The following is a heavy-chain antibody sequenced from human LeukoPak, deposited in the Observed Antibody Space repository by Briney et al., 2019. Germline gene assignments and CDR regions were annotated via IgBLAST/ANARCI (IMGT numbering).Heavy chain of an antibody. CDR2: IYSSGST. CDR3: ARSKDGDNDYFDY. CDR1: GGSISSYY. Sequence: SETLSLTCTVSGGSISSYYWSWIRQPTGKGLEWIGRIYSSGSTDYNPSLKSRVTMSVDTSNNQFSLKLSSVTAADTAVYYCARSKDGDNDYFDYWGQGTLVTVSS. D-gene: IGHD4-23*01. V-gene: IGHV4-4*07. J-gene: IGHJ4*02.